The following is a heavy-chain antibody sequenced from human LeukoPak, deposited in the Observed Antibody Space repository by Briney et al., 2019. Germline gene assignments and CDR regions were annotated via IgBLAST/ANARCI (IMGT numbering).Heavy chain of an antibody. CDR3: ARELNSGSYSNDAFDI. V-gene: IGHV1-18*01. Sequence: ASVKVSCKASGYTFTSYGISWVRQAPGQGLEWMGWISAYNGNTNYAQKLQGRVTMTTDTSTSTAYMELSSLRSEDTAVYYCARELNSGSYSNDAFDIWGQGTMVTVSS. J-gene: IGHJ3*02. CDR2: ISAYNGNT. D-gene: IGHD1-26*01. CDR1: GYTFTSYG.